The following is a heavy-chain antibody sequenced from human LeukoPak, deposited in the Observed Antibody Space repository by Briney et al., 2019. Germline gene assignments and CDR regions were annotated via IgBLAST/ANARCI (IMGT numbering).Heavy chain of an antibody. D-gene: IGHD3-3*01. Sequence: SETLSLTCAVYGGSFSGYYWSWIRQPPGKGLEWIGEIYHSGSTNYNPSLKSRVTISVDTSKNQFSLKLTSVTAADTAVYYCARAPKRNYDFWSGYPEDAFDIWGQGTMVTVPS. J-gene: IGHJ3*02. CDR1: GGSFSGYY. CDR3: ARAPKRNYDFWSGYPEDAFDI. CDR2: IYHSGST. V-gene: IGHV4-34*01.